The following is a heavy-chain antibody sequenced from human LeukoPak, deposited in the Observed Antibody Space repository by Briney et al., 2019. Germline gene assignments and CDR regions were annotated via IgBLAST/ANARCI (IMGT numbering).Heavy chain of an antibody. J-gene: IGHJ6*03. CDR1: GGTFSSYA. CDR3: ARDEPREGRDIYYYYMDV. D-gene: IGHD1-26*01. CDR2: IIPIFGTA. V-gene: IGHV1-69*05. Sequence: SVKVSCKASGGTFSSYAISWVRQAPGQGLEWMGGIIPIFGTANYAQKFQGRVTITTDESTSTAYMELSSLRSEDTAAYYCARDEPREGRDIYYYYMDVWGKGTTVTVSS.